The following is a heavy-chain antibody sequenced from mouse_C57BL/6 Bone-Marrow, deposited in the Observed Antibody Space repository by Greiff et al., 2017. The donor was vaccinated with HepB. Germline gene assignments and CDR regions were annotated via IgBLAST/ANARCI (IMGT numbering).Heavy chain of an antibody. D-gene: IGHD2-3*01. J-gene: IGHJ4*01. CDR3: ARWLLRHYYAMDY. Sequence: QVQLQQPGAELVKPGASVKLSCKASGYTFTSYGISWVKQRTGQGLEWIGEIYPRSGNTYYNEKFKGKATLTADKSSSTAYMELRSLTSEDSAVYFCARWLLRHYYAMDYWGQGTSVTVSS. CDR1: GYTFTSYG. V-gene: IGHV1-81*01. CDR2: IYPRSGNT.